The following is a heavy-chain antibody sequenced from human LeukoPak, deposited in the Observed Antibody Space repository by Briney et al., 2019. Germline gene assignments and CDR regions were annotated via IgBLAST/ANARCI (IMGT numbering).Heavy chain of an antibody. CDR2: IYYSGST. Sequence: SETLSLTCTVSGGSISSYYWSWIRQPPGKGLEWIGYIYYSGSTYYNPSLKGRVTISVDTSKNQFSLKLSSVTAADTAVYYCARSQRTYYDILTGYYFDYWGQGTLVTVSS. CDR3: ARSQRTYYDILTGYYFDY. J-gene: IGHJ4*02. V-gene: IGHV4-59*08. D-gene: IGHD3-9*01. CDR1: GGSISSYY.